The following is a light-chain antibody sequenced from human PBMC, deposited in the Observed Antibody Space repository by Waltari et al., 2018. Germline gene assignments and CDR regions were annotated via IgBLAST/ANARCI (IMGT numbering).Light chain of an antibody. V-gene: IGKV1-5*03. Sequence: DIQMTQSPSPLSASVGDRVTIPCRASQSISSWLAWYQQKPGKAPKLLIYKASSLESGVPSRFSGSGSGTEFTLTISSLQPDDFATYYCQQYNSYPFTFGPGTKVDIK. CDR1: QSISSW. CDR2: KAS. J-gene: IGKJ3*01. CDR3: QQYNSYPFT.